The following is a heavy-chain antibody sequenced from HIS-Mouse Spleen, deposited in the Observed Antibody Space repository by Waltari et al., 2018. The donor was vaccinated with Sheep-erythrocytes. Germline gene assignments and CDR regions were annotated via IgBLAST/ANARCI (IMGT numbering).Heavy chain of an antibody. Sequence: TASGFPFSSYSMNWVRQAPGKGLEWVSYISSSSSTIYYADSVKCRFTISRDNAKNSLYLQMNSLRAEDTAVYYCASAPPPRGYYYYYGMDVWGQGTTVTVSS. CDR3: ASAPPPRGYYYYYGMDV. CDR1: GFPFSSYS. CDR2: ISSSSSTI. V-gene: IGHV3-48*01. J-gene: IGHJ6*02.